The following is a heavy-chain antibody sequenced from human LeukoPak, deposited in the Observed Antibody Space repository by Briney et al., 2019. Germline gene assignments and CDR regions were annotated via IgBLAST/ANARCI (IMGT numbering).Heavy chain of an antibody. CDR3: ASGGLWFGELWDYYYYGMDV. V-gene: IGHV4-39*01. J-gene: IGHJ6*02. Sequence: SETLSLTCTVSGGSISSSSYYWGWIRQPPGKGLEWIGSIYYSGSTYYNPSLKSRVTISVDTSKNQFSLKLSSVTAADTAVYYCASGGLWFGELWDYYYYGMDVWGQGTTVTVSS. CDR2: IYYSGST. D-gene: IGHD3-10*01. CDR1: GGSISSSSYY.